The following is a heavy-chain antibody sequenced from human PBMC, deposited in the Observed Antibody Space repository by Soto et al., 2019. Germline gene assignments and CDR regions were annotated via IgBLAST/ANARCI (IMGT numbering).Heavy chain of an antibody. CDR2: ISATGGVT. J-gene: IGHJ4*02. CDR1: GFQFCIYS. D-gene: IGHD3-16*01. Sequence: EGSLRLSCASSGFQFCIYSISWLRQTPVKGLAWASLISATGGVTYYADSVKGRFTISRDNSHNTLYLQVHSLTAEDTAVYYCAKDRRAGGNSAFYFDFWGQGAQVTVSS. CDR3: AKDRRAGGNSAFYFDF. V-gene: IGHV3-23*01.